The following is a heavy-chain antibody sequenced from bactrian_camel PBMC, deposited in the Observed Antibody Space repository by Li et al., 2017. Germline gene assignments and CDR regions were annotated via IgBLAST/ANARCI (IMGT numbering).Heavy chain of an antibody. CDR3: STDGGLSDALLY. Sequence: VQLVESGGGLVQPGGSLKHSCAVSGYDALYLCMGWFRQVPGKEREGVAFVYFGGGRTYYADSVKGRFTISRDNAKNTVYLQMNSLKSEDTALYYCSTDGGLSDALLYWGQGTQVTVS. D-gene: IGHD2*01. V-gene: IGHV3S60*01. J-gene: IGHJ4*01. CDR1: GYDALYLC. CDR2: VYFGGGRT.